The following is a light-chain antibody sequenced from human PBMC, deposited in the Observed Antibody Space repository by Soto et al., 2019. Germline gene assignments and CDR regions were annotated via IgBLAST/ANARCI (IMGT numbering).Light chain of an antibody. Sequence: DIQMTQSPSTLSASVGDRVTITCRASQSISSWLAWYQQKPGKAPKLLIYKASSLESGVPSRFSGSGSGTEFTLTISSLQPDDFATYYYQQYNSYWTFGQGTKGDSK. CDR3: QQYNSYWT. CDR2: KAS. V-gene: IGKV1-5*03. CDR1: QSISSW. J-gene: IGKJ1*01.